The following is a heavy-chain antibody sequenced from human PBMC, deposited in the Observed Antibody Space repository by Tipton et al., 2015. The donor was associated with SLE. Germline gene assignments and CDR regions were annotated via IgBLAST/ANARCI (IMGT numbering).Heavy chain of an antibody. CDR3: ATFIAAAGYDAFDI. D-gene: IGHD6-13*01. V-gene: IGHV3-48*01. CDR2: ISSSSSTI. Sequence: SLRLSCAASGFTFSSYSMNWVRQAPGKGLEWVSYISSSSSTIYYADSVKGRFTISRDNAKNSLYLQMNSLRAEDTAVYYCATFIAAAGYDAFDIWGQGTMVTVSS. J-gene: IGHJ3*02. CDR1: GFTFSSYS.